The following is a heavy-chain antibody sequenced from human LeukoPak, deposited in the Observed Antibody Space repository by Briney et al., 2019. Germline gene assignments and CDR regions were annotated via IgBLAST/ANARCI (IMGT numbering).Heavy chain of an antibody. Sequence: ASVKVSCRASGYTFTDYYVHWVRQAPGQGLEWMGWINPNSGGTNYAQKFQGRVTMTRDTSISTAYMELSRLRSDDTAVYYCARGPASTYYYYMDVWGKGTTVTISS. J-gene: IGHJ6*03. CDR1: GYTFTDYY. CDR3: ARGPASTYYYYMDV. CDR2: INPNSGGT. D-gene: IGHD1-14*01. V-gene: IGHV1-2*02.